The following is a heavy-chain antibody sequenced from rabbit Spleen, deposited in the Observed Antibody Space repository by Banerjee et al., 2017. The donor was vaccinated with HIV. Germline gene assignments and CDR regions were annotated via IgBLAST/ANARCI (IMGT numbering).Heavy chain of an antibody. Sequence: QSLEESGGGLVKPGASLTLTCTASGIDFSSYYWICWVRQAPGKGLEWITCIYAVDGDIAYYASWAKGRFTISKTSSTTVTLQMTSLTAADTATYFCARDPYALNGGGSFALWGQGTLVTVS. CDR3: ARDPYALNGGGSFAL. D-gene: IGHD2-1*01. CDR2: IYAVDGDIA. V-gene: IGHV1S40*01. J-gene: IGHJ3*01. CDR1: GIDFSSYYW.